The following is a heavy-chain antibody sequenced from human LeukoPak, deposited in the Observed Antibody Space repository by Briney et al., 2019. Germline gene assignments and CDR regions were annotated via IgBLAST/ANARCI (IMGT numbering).Heavy chain of an antibody. CDR3: ARDLGEGARRDLDY. V-gene: IGHV1-18*01. J-gene: IGHJ4*02. CDR2: INTDTGDT. D-gene: IGHD1-26*01. CDR1: GYIFTSYG. Sequence: ASVKVSCKASGYIFTSYGLTWVRQAPGQGLEWMGWINTDTGDTEYAQRSQGRVVMTIDTSTSTAYMDLRSLTSDDTAVYYCARDLGEGARRDLDYWGQGTLVTVSS.